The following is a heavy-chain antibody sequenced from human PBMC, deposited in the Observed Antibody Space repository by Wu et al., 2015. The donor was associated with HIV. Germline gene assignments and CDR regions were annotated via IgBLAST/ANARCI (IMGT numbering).Heavy chain of an antibody. CDR2: FDPEDGET. CDR1: GYTLTELS. V-gene: IGHV1-24*01. Sequence: QVQLVQSGAEVKKPGASVKVSCKVSGYTLTELSMHWVRQAPGKGLEWMGGFDPEDGETIYAQKFQGRVTMTEDTSTDTAYMELSSLRSEDTAVYYCATVRTGIVVVPAGHRREAVNWFDPWGQGTLVTVSS. CDR3: ATVRTGIVVVPAGHRREAVNWFDP. D-gene: IGHD2-2*01. J-gene: IGHJ5*02.